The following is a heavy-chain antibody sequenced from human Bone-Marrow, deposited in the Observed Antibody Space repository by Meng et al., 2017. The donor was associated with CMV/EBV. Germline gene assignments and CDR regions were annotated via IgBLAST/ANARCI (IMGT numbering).Heavy chain of an antibody. V-gene: IGHV4-61*02. D-gene: IGHD2-2*02. CDR1: GASSSSDDYD. J-gene: IGHJ4*02. Sequence: SGASSSSDDYDWSWIRQSAGKGLEWIGRIYTSGSTNYNPSLKSRVTISLDKSKKQFSLKLSSVTAADTAVYYCVRGYCSSTSCYTGDSWGQGTLVTVSS. CDR3: VRGYCSSTSCYTGDS. CDR2: IYTSGST.